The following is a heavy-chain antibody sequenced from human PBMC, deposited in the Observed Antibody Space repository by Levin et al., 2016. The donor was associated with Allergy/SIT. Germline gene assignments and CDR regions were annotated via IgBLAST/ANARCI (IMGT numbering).Heavy chain of an antibody. D-gene: IGHD7-27*01. CDR3: ARELTGDWRRFDP. J-gene: IGHJ5*02. V-gene: IGHV4-34*01. Sequence: SETLSLTCAVYGGSFSGYYWSWIRQPPGKGLEWIGEINHSGSTNYNPSLKSRVTISVDTSKNQFSLKLSSVTAADTAVYYCARELTGDWRRFDPWGQGTLVTVSS. CDR1: GGSFSGYY. CDR2: INHSGST.